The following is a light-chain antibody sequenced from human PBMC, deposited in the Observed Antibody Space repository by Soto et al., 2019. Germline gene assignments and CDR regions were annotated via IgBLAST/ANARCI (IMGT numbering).Light chain of an antibody. CDR1: QSVSSTF. CDR3: QQYGNSPYT. J-gene: IGKJ2*01. Sequence: EIVLMQSPSTLSLSPGERATLSCRASQSVSSTFLSWYQQKPGQAPRLLIFDASNRATGIPDRFSGSGSGTDFTLTISRLEPEDVAVYFCQQYGNSPYTFGQGTKLEI. V-gene: IGKV3-20*01. CDR2: DAS.